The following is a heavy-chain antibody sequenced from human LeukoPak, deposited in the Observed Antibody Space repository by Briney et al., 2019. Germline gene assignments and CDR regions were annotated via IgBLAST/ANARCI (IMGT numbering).Heavy chain of an antibody. CDR3: ARHGDLYFDY. D-gene: IGHD3-10*01. CDR1: GGSISSNNW. CDR2: TYHSGRT. J-gene: IGHJ4*02. V-gene: IGHV4-4*02. Sequence: SETLSLTCAVSGGSISSNNWWSWVRQPPGKGLEWIGETYHSGRTNYNPSLKSRVTISVDKSKNQLSLELSFGTAADTAVYYCARHGDLYFDYWGEGSLVTVPS.